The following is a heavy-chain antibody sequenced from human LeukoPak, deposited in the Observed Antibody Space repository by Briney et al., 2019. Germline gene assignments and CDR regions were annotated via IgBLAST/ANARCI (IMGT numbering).Heavy chain of an antibody. V-gene: IGHV6-1*01. J-gene: IGHJ5*02. CDR1: GDSVSIHGAA. CDR3: AREDGSGAITNDWFDP. D-gene: IGHD3-22*01. CDR2: TYYSSRWLN. Sequence: SQTLSLTCAISGDSVSIHGAAWNWIRQSPSRGLEWLGRTYYSSRWLNDYAVSVKSRITINPDTSKNQFSLQLSSVTSEDTAVYYCAREDGSGAITNDWFDPWGQGTLVTVSS.